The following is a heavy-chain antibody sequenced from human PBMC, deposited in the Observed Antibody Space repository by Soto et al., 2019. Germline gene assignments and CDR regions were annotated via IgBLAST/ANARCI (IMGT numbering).Heavy chain of an antibody. CDR1: GFSLSTSGVG. J-gene: IGHJ5*02. Sequence: QITLKESGPPLVKPTQTLTLTCTFSGFSLSTSGVGVGWIRQPPGKALEWLALIYWDDDKRYSPSLKSRLTIPKDTSKNQVVLTMTNMDPVDTATYYCALTYYGSGSYYNVRWFDPWGQGTLVTVSS. CDR3: ALTYYGSGSYYNVRWFDP. CDR2: IYWDDDK. D-gene: IGHD3-10*01. V-gene: IGHV2-5*02.